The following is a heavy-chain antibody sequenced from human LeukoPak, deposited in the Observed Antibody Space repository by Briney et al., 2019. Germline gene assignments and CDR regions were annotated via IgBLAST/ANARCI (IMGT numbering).Heavy chain of an antibody. CDR2: ISYSGTT. V-gene: IGHV4-39*02. J-gene: IGHJ4*02. CDR3: ARRGNGYSYFDY. Sequence: SETLSLTCTVSGGPISSSNYYWGWIRQPPGKGLEWIGSISYSGTTHYNPSLESRVTISVDTSKNLFSLKLNSVTAADTAVYYCARRGNGYSYFDYWGQGTLVTVSS. CDR1: GGPISSSNYY. D-gene: IGHD5-24*01.